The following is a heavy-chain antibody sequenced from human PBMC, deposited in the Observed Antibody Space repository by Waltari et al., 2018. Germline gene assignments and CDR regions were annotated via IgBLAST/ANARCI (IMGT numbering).Heavy chain of an antibody. D-gene: IGHD2-21*01. CDR1: GYSISTGFY. CDR2: IFYSGST. V-gene: IGHV4-38-2*01. Sequence: QVQLQESGPGLVKPSETLSLTCAVSGYSISTGFYWGWIRQPPGKGLEWIGSIFYSGSTYYNPSLKSRVTILLDTSKNQFSLKLNSVTAADTAVYYCTRRGGNDSYYVFDIWGQGTMVTVSS. CDR3: TRRGGNDSYYVFDI. J-gene: IGHJ3*02.